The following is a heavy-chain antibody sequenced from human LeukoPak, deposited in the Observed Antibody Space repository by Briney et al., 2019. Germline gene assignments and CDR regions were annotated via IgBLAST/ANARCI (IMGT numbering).Heavy chain of an antibody. V-gene: IGHV4-59*12. J-gene: IGHJ6*02. CDR1: GGSISSYY. Sequence: SETLSLTCTVSGGSISSYYWTWIRQTPGKELEWIGYIYYSGSTNYNPSLKSRVSISVDTSRNQLSLMLTSVTAADMAVYYCARGGYSSSWSLGMDVWGQGTTVTVSS. CDR2: IYYSGST. CDR3: ARGGYSSSWSLGMDV. D-gene: IGHD6-13*01.